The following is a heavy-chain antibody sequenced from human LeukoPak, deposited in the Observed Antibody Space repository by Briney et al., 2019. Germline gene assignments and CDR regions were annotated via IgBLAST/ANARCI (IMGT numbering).Heavy chain of an antibody. CDR3: ARGRVLLWFGAGLIWDY. V-gene: IGHV4-39*01. CDR1: GGSISSSSYY. CDR2: IYYSGNT. Sequence: PSETLSLTCTVSGGSISSSSYYWGWIRQPPGKGLEWIGSIYYSGNTYYNPSLKSRVTTSVDTSKNQFSLKLSSVTAADTAVYYCARGRVLLWFGAGLIWDYWGQGTLVTVSS. D-gene: IGHD3-10*01. J-gene: IGHJ4*02.